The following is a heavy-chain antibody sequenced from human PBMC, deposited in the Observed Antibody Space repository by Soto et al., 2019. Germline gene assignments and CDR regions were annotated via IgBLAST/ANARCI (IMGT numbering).Heavy chain of an antibody. CDR1: GGSFSGYY. CDR2: INHSGST. D-gene: IGHD6-6*01. V-gene: IGHV4-34*01. CDR3: ARVVAGRPRRSNWFDP. J-gene: IGHJ5*02. Sequence: PSETLSLTCAVYGGSFSGYYWSWIRQPPGKGLEWIGEINHSGSTNYNPSLKSRVTISVDTSKNQFSLKLSSVTAADTAVYYCARVVAGRPRRSNWFDPWGQGTLVTVSS.